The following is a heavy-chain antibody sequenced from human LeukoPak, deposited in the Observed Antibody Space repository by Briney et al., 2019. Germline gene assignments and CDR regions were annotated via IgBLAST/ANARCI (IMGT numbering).Heavy chain of an antibody. V-gene: IGHV3-48*02. CDR2: ICGRGTTK. Sequence: GGSLRLSCAASGLTFRNAWMSWVRQTPGKGLEWVSYICGRGTTKYYADSVKGRFTISRDNAKNSLYLQINSLRDEDTAVYYCTRERSAHAFDIWGQGTMVTVSS. J-gene: IGHJ3*02. D-gene: IGHD3-3*01. CDR1: GLTFRNAW. CDR3: TRERSAHAFDI.